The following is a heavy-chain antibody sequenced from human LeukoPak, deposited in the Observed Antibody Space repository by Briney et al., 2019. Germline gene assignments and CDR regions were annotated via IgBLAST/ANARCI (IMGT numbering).Heavy chain of an antibody. D-gene: IGHD2-2*01. CDR3: ARRYCTSTSCFHLDY. CDR1: GNIFSDYC. Sequence: GESLKISSKASGNIFSDYCIAWVRQMPGKGLEWMGIICPGDSDARYSPSFQGQVTISADKSISTAYLQWSSLKASDTAMYYCARRYCTSTSCFHLDYWGQGTLVTASS. J-gene: IGHJ4*02. V-gene: IGHV5-51*01. CDR2: ICPGDSDA.